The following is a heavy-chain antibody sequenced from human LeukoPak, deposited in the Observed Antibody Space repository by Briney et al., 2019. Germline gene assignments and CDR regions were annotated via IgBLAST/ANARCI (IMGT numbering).Heavy chain of an antibody. J-gene: IGHJ5*02. D-gene: IGHD3-10*01. CDR1: GFTFRNYW. V-gene: IGHV3-74*01. CDR3: ARACGSGWFDP. CDR2: INIDGST. Sequence: GGSLRLSCAASGFTFRNYWMHWVRQAPGKGLVWVSRINIDGSTRYADSVEGRFTISRDNAKNTPYLQMNSLRAEDTAVYYCARACGSGWFDPWGQGTLVAVSS.